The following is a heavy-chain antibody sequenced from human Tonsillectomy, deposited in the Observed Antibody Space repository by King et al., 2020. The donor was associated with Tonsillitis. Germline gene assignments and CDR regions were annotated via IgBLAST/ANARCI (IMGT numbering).Heavy chain of an antibody. CDR2: IYYSGST. D-gene: IGHD6-13*01. Sequence: VQLQESGPGLVKPSETLSLTCTVSGGSISNYYWSWIRQPPGKGLEWIGYIYYSGSTNYNPSLRRRVTMSVDTSKTQFSLKLSSVTAADTAVYYCAKAGSSSWYLLYWGQGTLVTVSS. CDR3: AKAGSSSWYLLY. V-gene: IGHV4-59*01. CDR1: GGSISNYY. J-gene: IGHJ4*02.